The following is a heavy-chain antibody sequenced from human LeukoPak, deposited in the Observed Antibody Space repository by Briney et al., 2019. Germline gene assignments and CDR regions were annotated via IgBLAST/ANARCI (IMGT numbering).Heavy chain of an antibody. J-gene: IGHJ5*02. CDR2: INWNGGST. CDR1: GFTFDDYG. D-gene: IGHD6-13*01. CDR3: ARDWVPSSSWYHNWFDP. Sequence: PGGSLRLSCAASGFTFDDYGMSWVRQAPGKGLEWVSGINWNGGSTGYADSVKGRFTISRDNAKNSLYLQMNSLRAEDTAVYYCARDWVPSSSWYHNWFDPWGQGTLVTVSS. V-gene: IGHV3-20*04.